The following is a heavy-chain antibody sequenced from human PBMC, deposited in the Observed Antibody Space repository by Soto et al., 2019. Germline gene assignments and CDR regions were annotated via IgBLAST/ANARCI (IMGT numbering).Heavy chain of an antibody. V-gene: IGHV1-69*01. J-gene: IGHJ6*02. CDR1: GGTFSSYA. D-gene: IGHD1-7*01. Sequence: QVQLVQSGAEVKKPGSSVKVSCKASGGTFSSYAISWVRQAPGQGLEWMGGIIPIFGTANYAQKFQCRVTITPDESTSTAYMELSSLRSEDTAVYYFARDGRKREMYNCNYGNGPNYYYAMDVWGQGTTVTVSS. CDR2: IIPIFGTA. CDR3: ARDGRKREMYNCNYGNGPNYYYAMDV.